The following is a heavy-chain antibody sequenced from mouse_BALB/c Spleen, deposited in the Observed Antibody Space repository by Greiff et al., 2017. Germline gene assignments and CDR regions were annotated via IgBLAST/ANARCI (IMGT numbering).Heavy chain of an antibody. Sequence: EVQLVESGGGLVKPGGSLKLSCAASGFAFSSYDMSWVRQAPEKGLEWVAYISSGSSTIYYADTVKGRFTISRDNPKNTLFLQMTSLRSEDTAMYYCARSDLYGSSYWYFDVWGAGTTVTVSS. CDR1: GFAFSSYD. CDR2: ISSGSSTI. J-gene: IGHJ1*01. V-gene: IGHV5-17*02. CDR3: ARSDLYGSSYWYFDV. D-gene: IGHD1-1*01.